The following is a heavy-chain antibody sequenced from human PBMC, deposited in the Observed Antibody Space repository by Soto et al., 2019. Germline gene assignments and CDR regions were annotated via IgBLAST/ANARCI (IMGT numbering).Heavy chain of an antibody. V-gene: IGHV6-1*01. CDR3: ARGVAGTGFDL. D-gene: IGHD6-19*01. CDR1: VDTVSSTTAA. CDR2: TYYRSNWRH. J-gene: IGHJ4*02. Sequence: SQTRSLPCAISVDTVSSTTAAWNCIRSSPSRGLEWLGRTYYRSNWRHDYAVSVKSRITVNPDTSKNHFSLQLNSVTPDDTAVYYCARGVAGTGFDLWGQGTLVTVSS.